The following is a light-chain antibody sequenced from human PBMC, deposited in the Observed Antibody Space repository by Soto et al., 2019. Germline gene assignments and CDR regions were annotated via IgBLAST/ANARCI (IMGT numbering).Light chain of an antibody. Sequence: DIQLTQSPSFLSASVGDRVTITCRASQTFTTYLNWYQQKPGKAPKLLIYAASSLQRGVPSRFSGSGSGTEFTLTIASLQPEDFATYYCLQSYSPPFTFGPGTKVDIK. CDR2: AAS. CDR1: QTFTTY. V-gene: IGKV1-39*01. CDR3: LQSYSPPFT. J-gene: IGKJ3*01.